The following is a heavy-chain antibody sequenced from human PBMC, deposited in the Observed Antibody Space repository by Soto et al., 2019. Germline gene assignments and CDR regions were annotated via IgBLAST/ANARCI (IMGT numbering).Heavy chain of an antibody. CDR1: GDSVSSNSAA. J-gene: IGHJ6*02. CDR3: ASSAGHPGDFFYYNGMDV. CDR2: TYYRSKWYN. D-gene: IGHD3-10*01. Sequence: SQTLSLTCAISGDSVSSNSAAWNWIRQSPSRGLEWLGRTYYRSKWYNDYAVSVKSRITINPDTSKNQFSLQLNSVTPEDTAVYYCASSAGHPGDFFYYNGMDVWGQGTTVTVSS. V-gene: IGHV6-1*01.